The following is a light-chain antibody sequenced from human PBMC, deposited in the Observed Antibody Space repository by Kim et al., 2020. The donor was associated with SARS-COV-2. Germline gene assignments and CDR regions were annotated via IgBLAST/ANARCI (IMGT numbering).Light chain of an antibody. Sequence: RVTISCTGSSTNIGAGFDVHWYQQVPGTAPKLLIYANNNRPSGVPDRVSGSKSGTSASLAITGLQAEDEADYHCQSYDSSLSAWVFGGGTQLTVL. CDR1: STNIGAGFD. CDR2: ANN. V-gene: IGLV1-40*01. J-gene: IGLJ3*02. CDR3: QSYDSSLSAWV.